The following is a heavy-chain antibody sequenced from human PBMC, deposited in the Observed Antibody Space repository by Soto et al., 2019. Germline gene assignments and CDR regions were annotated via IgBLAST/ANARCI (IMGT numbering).Heavy chain of an antibody. CDR2: IFYMGNT. D-gene: IGHD2-21*02. CDR3: ARHVTNGFTFDV. V-gene: IGHV4-59*08. Sequence: QVQLQESGPGLVKPSETLSLTCTVSGASIIGYYWSWIRQPPGKGLEWVGYIFYMGNTKYNPSLKSRVTISVDTSESHFSLKLTSVTAADTAVYSCARHVTNGFTFDVWGRGSLVTVSS. CDR1: GASIIGYY. J-gene: IGHJ2*01.